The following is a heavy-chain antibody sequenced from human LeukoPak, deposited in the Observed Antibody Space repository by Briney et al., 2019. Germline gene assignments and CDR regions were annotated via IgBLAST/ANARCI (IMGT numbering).Heavy chain of an antibody. CDR3: ARGGGYSGPIGVDY. Sequence: GGSLRLSCAASGFTFSRYWMHWVRQAPGKGLVWVSRTNNDGSSISYADSVRGRFTISRDNAKNTLYLRMNSLRGDDTAVYYCARGGGYSGPIGVDYWGQGTLVTVSS. CDR1: GFTFSRYW. J-gene: IGHJ4*02. CDR2: TNNDGSSI. V-gene: IGHV3-74*01. D-gene: IGHD5-12*01.